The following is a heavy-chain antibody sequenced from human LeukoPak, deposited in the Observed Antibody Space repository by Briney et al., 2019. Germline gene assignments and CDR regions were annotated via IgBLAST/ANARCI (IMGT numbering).Heavy chain of an antibody. Sequence: PGGSLRLSCAASGFTFSSYTMNWVRQAPGKGLEWVSSISSSSTNIDYPDSVKGRFTISRDNAKNSLYLQMNSLRAEDTAVYYCARTRAVANRAGFDPWGQGTLVTVSS. CDR3: ARTRAVANRAGFDP. V-gene: IGHV3-21*01. D-gene: IGHD6-19*01. CDR1: GFTFSSYT. CDR2: ISSSSTNI. J-gene: IGHJ5*02.